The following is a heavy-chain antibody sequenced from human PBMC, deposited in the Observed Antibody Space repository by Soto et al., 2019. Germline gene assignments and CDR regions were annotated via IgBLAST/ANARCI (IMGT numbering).Heavy chain of an antibody. CDR2: ISSSGSTI. CDR3: ARDPPYSSSWFDAFDI. V-gene: IGHV3-48*03. J-gene: IGHJ3*02. CDR1: GFTFSSYE. D-gene: IGHD6-13*01. Sequence: GGSLRLSCAASGFTFSSYEMNWVRQAPGKGLEWVSYISSSGSTIYYADSAKGRFTISRDNAKNSLYLQMNSLRAEDTAVYYCARDPPYSSSWFDAFDIWGQGTMVTVSS.